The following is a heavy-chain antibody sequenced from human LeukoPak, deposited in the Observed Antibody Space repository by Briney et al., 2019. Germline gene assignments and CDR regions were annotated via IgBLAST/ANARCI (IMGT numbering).Heavy chain of an antibody. Sequence: GGSLRLSCAASGFTFSSSAMSWVRQAPGTGLEWVSAISGSGSHTYHADSVQGRFIISRDNSKNALYLQMSSLRAEDTALYYCAKELAPQPLTVWDAFDMWGQGTMVTVS. CDR2: ISGSGSHT. CDR1: GFTFSSSA. CDR3: AKELAPQPLTVWDAFDM. D-gene: IGHD3-16*01. V-gene: IGHV3-23*01. J-gene: IGHJ3*02.